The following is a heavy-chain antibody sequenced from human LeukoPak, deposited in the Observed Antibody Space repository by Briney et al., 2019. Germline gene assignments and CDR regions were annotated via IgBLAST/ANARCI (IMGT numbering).Heavy chain of an antibody. CDR3: AKDLEYYDSSGYKSFAEYFQH. CDR2: IGGSGGST. V-gene: IGHV3-23*01. CDR1: RFTFSSYA. J-gene: IGHJ1*01. D-gene: IGHD3-22*01. Sequence: PGGSLRLSCAASRFTFSSYAMSWVRQAPGKGLELISSIGGSGGSTYYADSVRGRFTISRDNSKNTLYLQMNSLKAEDTALYYCAKDLEYYDSSGYKSFAEYFQHWGQGSLVTVSS.